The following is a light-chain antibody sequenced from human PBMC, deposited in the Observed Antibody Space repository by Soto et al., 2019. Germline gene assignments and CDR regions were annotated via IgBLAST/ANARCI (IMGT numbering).Light chain of an antibody. J-gene: IGKJ4*01. V-gene: IGKV1-5*03. Sequence: VGERVTITCRASQSITTWLAWYQQKPGKAPKLLIYKASSLEGGVPSRFSGSGSGTEFNITISSLQPDDFATYYCQQYNTYPLTFGGGTKVDIK. CDR1: QSITTW. CDR2: KAS. CDR3: QQYNTYPLT.